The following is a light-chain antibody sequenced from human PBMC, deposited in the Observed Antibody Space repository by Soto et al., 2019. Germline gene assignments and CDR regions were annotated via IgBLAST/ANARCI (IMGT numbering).Light chain of an antibody. Sequence: DIQMTQSPSTLSASVGDRVTITCRASQSISSWLAWYHQKLGKAPKLLIYKASSLESGVPSRFSGSGSGTEFTLTISSLQPDDLATYYCQQYNSSPFTFGPGTKVDIK. J-gene: IGKJ3*01. CDR1: QSISSW. CDR3: QQYNSSPFT. V-gene: IGKV1-5*03. CDR2: KAS.